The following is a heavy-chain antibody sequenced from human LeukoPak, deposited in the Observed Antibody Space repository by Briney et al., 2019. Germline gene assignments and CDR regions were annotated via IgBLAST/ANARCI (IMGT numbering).Heavy chain of an antibody. V-gene: IGHV1-18*01. CDR3: ARDKHRYCSGGSCSQALY. Sequence: ASVKVSCKASGSTFTSYGISWVRQAPGQGLEWMGWISAYNGNTNYAQKLHGRVTMTTDTSTSTAYKELRSLRYDDTAVYYCARDKHRYCSGGSCSQALYWGQGTLVTVSS. CDR1: GSTFTSYG. J-gene: IGHJ4*02. D-gene: IGHD2-15*01. CDR2: ISAYNGNT.